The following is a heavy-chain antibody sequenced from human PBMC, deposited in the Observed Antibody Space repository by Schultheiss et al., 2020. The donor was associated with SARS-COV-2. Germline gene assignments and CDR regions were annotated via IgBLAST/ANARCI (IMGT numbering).Heavy chain of an antibody. CDR1: GGSISSGDYY. D-gene: IGHD4-23*01. CDR2: IYYSGST. CDR3: ARSTVATGYFDL. Sequence: SETLSLTCTVSGGSISSGDYYWSWIRQPPGKGLEWIGYIYYSGSTYYNPSLKSRATMSVDRSKNQFSLKLSSVTAADTAVYYCARSTVATGYFDLWGRGTLVTVSS. J-gene: IGHJ2*01. V-gene: IGHV4-30-4*02.